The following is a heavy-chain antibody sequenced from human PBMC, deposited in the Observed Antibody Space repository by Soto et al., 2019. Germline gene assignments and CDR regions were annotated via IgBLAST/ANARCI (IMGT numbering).Heavy chain of an antibody. CDR3: ARESEDLTSNFDY. J-gene: IGHJ4*02. CDR1: GFTFTRYS. Sequence: LGLSFAASGFTFTRYSMNWVRQAPGKGLEWVSSISSTTNYIYYGDSMKGRFTISRDNAKNSLYLEMNSLRAEDTAVYYCARESEDLTSNFDYWGQGTLVTVSS. V-gene: IGHV3-21*06. CDR2: ISSTTNYI.